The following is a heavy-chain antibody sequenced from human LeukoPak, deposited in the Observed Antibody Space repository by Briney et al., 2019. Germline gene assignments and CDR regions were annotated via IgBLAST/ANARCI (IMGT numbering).Heavy chain of an antibody. CDR1: GLTFRNYW. D-gene: IGHD4-17*01. J-gene: IGHJ4*02. Sequence: GGSLRLSCTASGLTFRNYWMHWVRHGPGKGLVWVSRINYDGSETMYADSVKGRFTTSRDNGKNTVYLQMNSLRAEDTAVYYCARDGAEDGDVAFDFWGQGTLVTVSS. V-gene: IGHV3-74*03. CDR3: ARDGAEDGDVAFDF. CDR2: INYDGSET.